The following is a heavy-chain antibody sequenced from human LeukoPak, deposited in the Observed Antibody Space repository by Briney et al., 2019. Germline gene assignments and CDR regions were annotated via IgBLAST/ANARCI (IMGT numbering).Heavy chain of an antibody. CDR1: GFTFSSYW. CDR2: INSDGSST. Sequence: GGSLRLSCAASGFTFSSYWMHWVRHAPGKGLVWVSRINSDGSSTSYADSVKGRFTISRDNAKNTLYLQMNSLRAEDTAVYYCARLRGVYYYFDYWGQGTLVTVSS. J-gene: IGHJ4*02. CDR3: ARLRGVYYYFDY. D-gene: IGHD3-10*01. V-gene: IGHV3-74*01.